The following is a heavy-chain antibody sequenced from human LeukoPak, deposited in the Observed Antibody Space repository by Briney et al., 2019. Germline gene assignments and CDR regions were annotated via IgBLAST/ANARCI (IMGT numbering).Heavy chain of an antibody. D-gene: IGHD3-22*01. CDR2: IYFSGST. CDR3: DRGRGAYDYDSSATSGMDV. CDR1: GGAISSGDYY. Sequence: PSKTLSLTCTVSGGAISSGDYYWSWLRHPPGKRLEWGGDIYFSGSTYYNPSLKSGVTISVETSKNQFSLKLSSVTAADTAVYSGDRGRGAYDYDSSATSGMDVWGKGTTVTVSS. J-gene: IGHJ6*04. V-gene: IGHV4-30-4*08.